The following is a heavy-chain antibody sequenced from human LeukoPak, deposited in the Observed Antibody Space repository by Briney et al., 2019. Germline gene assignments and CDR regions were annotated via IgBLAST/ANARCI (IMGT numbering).Heavy chain of an antibody. V-gene: IGHV1-18*01. D-gene: IGHD3-9*01. CDR3: ARDGYDILTGYKLDY. CDR2: ISAYNGNA. J-gene: IGHJ4*02. CDR1: GYTFTSYG. Sequence: ASVKVSCKASGYTFTSYGISWVRQAPGQGPEWMGWISAYNGNAKYAQNVQGRLTLTIDTSTTTVYMDLRSLRSDDTAVYYRARDGYDILTGYKLDYWGQGTLVTVSS.